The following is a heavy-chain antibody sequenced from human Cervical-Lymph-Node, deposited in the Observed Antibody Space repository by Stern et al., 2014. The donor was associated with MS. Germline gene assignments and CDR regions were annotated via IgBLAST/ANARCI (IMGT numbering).Heavy chain of an antibody. CDR2: VNPTDGRT. CDR3: ANPLPYAN. D-gene: IGHD4-17*01. CDR1: GDSFANYP. Sequence: QVQLVESGAEVKKPGASVKVSCKASGDSFANYPIHWLRQAPGQGPVWMGIVNPTDGRTTYAQTFKGRVTMTRDTSTRTVYMELSSLRPEDTAMYFCANPLPYANWGQGTRVTVSS. J-gene: IGHJ1*01. V-gene: IGHV1-46*03.